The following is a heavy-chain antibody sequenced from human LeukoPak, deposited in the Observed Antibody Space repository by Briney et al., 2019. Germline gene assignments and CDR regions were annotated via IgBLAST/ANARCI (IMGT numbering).Heavy chain of an antibody. Sequence: GRSLRLSCAASGFTFSSYGMHWVRQAPGKGLEWVAVISYDGSNKYYADSVKGRFTIPRDNSKNTLYLQMNILRAEDTAVYYCAKSSIVVVPAALAYYYYGMDVWGQGTTVTVSS. D-gene: IGHD2-2*01. J-gene: IGHJ6*02. CDR3: AKSSIVVVPAALAYYYYGMDV. CDR2: ISYDGSNK. CDR1: GFTFSSYG. V-gene: IGHV3-30*18.